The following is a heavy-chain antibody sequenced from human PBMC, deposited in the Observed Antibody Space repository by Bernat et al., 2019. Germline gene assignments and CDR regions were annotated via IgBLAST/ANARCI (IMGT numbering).Heavy chain of an antibody. CDR1: GFSFSNYG. J-gene: IGHJ5*02. Sequence: QVQLVESGGGVVQPGRSLRLSCAVSGFSFSNYGMHWVRQAPGKGLEWVAVIWYDATDKYYAESVRGRFTISRDNSKNTLFLQMNSLRDEDTAVYYCARGTDCSGGRCQPGEWCDPWGQGRRVSVCS. D-gene: IGHD2-15*01. CDR3: ARGTDCSGGRCQPGEWCDP. CDR2: IWYDATDK. V-gene: IGHV3-33*01.